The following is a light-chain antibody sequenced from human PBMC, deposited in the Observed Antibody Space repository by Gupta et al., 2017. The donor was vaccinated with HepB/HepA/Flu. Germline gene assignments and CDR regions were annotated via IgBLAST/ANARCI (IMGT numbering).Light chain of an antibody. CDR2: YDR. J-gene: IGLJ2*01. V-gene: IGLV3-21*04. CDR1: NIGTKT. CDR3: QVWDSDSDHVV. Sequence: SYVLTQPPPVSVAPGQPARLTCGGDNIGTKTVHWYQQKPGQSPVLVISYDRYRPSGIPEQYSGSNSGNTATLTITRVTAGDEADYYCQVWDSDSDHVVFGGGTKLTVL.